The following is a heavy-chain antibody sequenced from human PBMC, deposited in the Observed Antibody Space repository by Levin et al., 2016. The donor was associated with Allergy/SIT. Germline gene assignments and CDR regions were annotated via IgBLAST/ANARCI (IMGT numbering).Heavy chain of an antibody. V-gene: IGHV3-74*01. CDR2: INSDGSST. J-gene: IGHJ4*02. D-gene: IGHD1-26*01. Sequence: VRQAPGKGLVWVSRINSDGSSTSYADSVKGRFTISRDNAKNSLYLQMNSLRAEDTALYYCAKTVYRVGATPLGADFDYWGQGTLVTVSS. CDR3: AKTVYRVGATPLGADFDY.